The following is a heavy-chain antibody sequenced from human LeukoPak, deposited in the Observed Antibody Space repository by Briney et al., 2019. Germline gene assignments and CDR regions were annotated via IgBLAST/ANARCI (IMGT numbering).Heavy chain of an antibody. CDR3: ARLGIGVVPSAMLGDYYFDY. V-gene: IGHV4-59*08. D-gene: IGHD2-2*01. Sequence: PSETLSLTCTVSGGSISSYHWNWIRQPPGKGLEWIGSIYYSGSDYHNPSLKSRVTISVGMSKSQFSLRLTSVTAADTAVYYCARLGIGVVPSAMLGDYYFDYWGQGTLVTVSS. CDR2: IYYSGSD. CDR1: GGSISSYH. J-gene: IGHJ4*02.